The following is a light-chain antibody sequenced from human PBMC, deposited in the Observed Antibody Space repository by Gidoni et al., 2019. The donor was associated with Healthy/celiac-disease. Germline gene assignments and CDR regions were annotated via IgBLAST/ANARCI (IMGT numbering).Light chain of an antibody. Sequence: IQLTQSPSSLSASVADRVTITCRASQGISSYLAWYQQKPGKAPKLLIYAASTLQSGVPSRFSGSGSGTDFTLTISSLQPEDFATYFCQQLNSYPPITFGPXTKVDIK. J-gene: IGKJ3*01. CDR2: AAS. CDR3: QQLNSYPPIT. V-gene: IGKV1-9*01. CDR1: QGISSY.